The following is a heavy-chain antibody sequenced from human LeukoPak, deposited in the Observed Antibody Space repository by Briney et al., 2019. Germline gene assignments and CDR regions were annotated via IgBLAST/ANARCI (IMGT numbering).Heavy chain of an antibody. V-gene: IGHV1-69*04. CDR2: IIPILGIA. J-gene: IGHJ4*02. Sequence: SVKVSCKASGGTFSSYAISWVRQAPGQGREWMGRIIPILGIANYAQKFQGRVTITADKSTSTAYMELSSLRSEDTAVYYCAAGRYYGSGSGPFDYWGQGTLVTVSS. D-gene: IGHD3-10*01. CDR3: AAGRYYGSGSGPFDY. CDR1: GGTFSSYA.